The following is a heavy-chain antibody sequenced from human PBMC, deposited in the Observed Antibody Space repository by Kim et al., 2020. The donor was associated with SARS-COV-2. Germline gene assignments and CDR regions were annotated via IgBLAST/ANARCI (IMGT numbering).Heavy chain of an antibody. CDR2: ICTAGDT. CDR3: ARDGGGVGAFDI. V-gene: IGHV3-13*04. J-gene: IGHJ3*02. CDR1: GFTFSSYD. Sequence: GGSLRLSCAASGFTFSSYDMHWVRQATGKGLEWVSAICTAGDTYYPGSVKGRFTISRENAKNSLYLQMNSLRAGDTAVYYCARDGGGVGAFDIWGQGTMVTVSS. D-gene: IGHD3-16*01.